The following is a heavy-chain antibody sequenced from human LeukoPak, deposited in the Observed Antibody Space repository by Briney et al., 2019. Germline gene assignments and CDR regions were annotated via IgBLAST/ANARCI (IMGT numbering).Heavy chain of an antibody. J-gene: IGHJ3*02. V-gene: IGHV3-21*01. D-gene: IGHD3-22*01. CDR1: GFTFSSYS. CDR3: ARVVIVVAGGAFDI. Sequence: PGGSLRLSCAASGFTFSSYSMNWVRQAPGKGLEWVSSISSSSSYIYYADSVKGRFTISRDNAKNSLYLQMNSLGAEDTAVYYCARVVIVVAGGAFDIWGQGTMVTVSS. CDR2: ISSSSSYI.